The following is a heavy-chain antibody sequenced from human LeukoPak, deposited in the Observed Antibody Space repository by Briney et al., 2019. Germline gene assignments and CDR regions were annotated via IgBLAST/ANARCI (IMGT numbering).Heavy chain of an antibody. J-gene: IGHJ6*02. Sequence: GASVKVSCKPSGYTFTGYYIHWVRQAPGQGLEWMGIINPSAGSTTYAQMFQGRVTMTRDTSTSTVYMELTSLRSEDTAMYYCAREVDVSGGYYYGMDVWGQGTTVTVSS. D-gene: IGHD3-10*01. V-gene: IGHV1-46*01. CDR2: INPSAGST. CDR3: AREVDVSGGYYYGMDV. CDR1: GYTFTGYY.